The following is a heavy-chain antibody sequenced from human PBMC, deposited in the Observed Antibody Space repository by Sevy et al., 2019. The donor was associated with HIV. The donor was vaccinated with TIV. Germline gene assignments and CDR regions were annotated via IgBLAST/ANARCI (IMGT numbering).Heavy chain of an antibody. CDR2: IIPIFHTT. D-gene: IGHD3-16*01. J-gene: IGHJ4*02. CDR3: WGGIKTGMGGGYYFDS. CDR1: GGTFKNYA. V-gene: IGHV1-69*13. Sequence: ASVKVSCKASGGTFKNYAISWVRQAPGQGLEWMGGIIPIFHTTDYAQNFQGRITITADESTSTIYMELSGLRSEDTAVFYWWGGIKTGMGGGYYFDSWGRGALVTVSS.